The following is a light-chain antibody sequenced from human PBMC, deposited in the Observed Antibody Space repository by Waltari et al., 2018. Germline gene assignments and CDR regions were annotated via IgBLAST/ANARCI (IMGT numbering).Light chain of an antibody. V-gene: IGKV3-20*01. J-gene: IGKJ1*01. CDR2: GAP. CDR1: QSLPNTY. Sequence: EIVLTQSPGTLSLSPGESATLSCRASQSLPNTYVAWYHHKPGQAPRLIIFGAPSRAAGLPDRFSGRGSVTDFTLTISRLETEDFAVFYCHHYGDSSAWTFGKGTKLEI. CDR3: HHYGDSSAWT.